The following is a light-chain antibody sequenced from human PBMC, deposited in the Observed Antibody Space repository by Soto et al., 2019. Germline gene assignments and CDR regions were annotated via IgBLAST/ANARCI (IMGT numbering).Light chain of an antibody. V-gene: IGKV3-20*01. CDR3: QQYGASPFT. J-gene: IGKJ3*01. CDR2: GAS. Sequence: EIVLTQSPGSLSLSPGDRASLSCRASQSVRSRVLAWYQQRPGQTPGLLIYGASSRAAGIPDRFSGSGSGRDFPLSISRLEPEDFVVYYCQQYGASPFTFGPGNKVDI. CDR1: QSVRSRV.